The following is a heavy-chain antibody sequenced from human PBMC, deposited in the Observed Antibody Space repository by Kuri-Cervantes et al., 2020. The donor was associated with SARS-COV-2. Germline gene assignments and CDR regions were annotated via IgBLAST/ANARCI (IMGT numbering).Heavy chain of an antibody. CDR1: GGSISSGGYY. CDR3: ARARRAARTPYYYYGMDV. J-gene: IGHJ6*02. D-gene: IGHD6-6*01. CDR2: ITQSGST. Sequence: SETLSLTCTVSGGSISSGGYYWSWIRQAPGKGLEWVAEITQSGSTNYNPSLKSRVTISLDTSKNQFSLKLTSLTAADTAVYYCARARRAARTPYYYYGMDVWGQGTTVTVSS. V-gene: IGHV4-39*01.